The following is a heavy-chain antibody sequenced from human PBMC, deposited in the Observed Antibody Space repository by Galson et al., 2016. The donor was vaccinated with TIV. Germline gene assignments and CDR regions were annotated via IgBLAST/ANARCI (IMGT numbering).Heavy chain of an antibody. D-gene: IGHD2/OR15-2a*01. CDR3: ARDHPLSTVFIAYPGKPYHGLDV. J-gene: IGHJ6*02. V-gene: IGHV4-30-4*01. Sequence: TLSLTCTVSGGSISSRDYYWSWIRQPPGKGLEWIGCMYYSRNTYYNPSLKSRVTISVDTSKSQFALKLSSVTAADTAVYYCARDHPLSTVFIAYPGKPYHGLDVWGQGTAVTVSS. CDR1: GGSISSRDYY. CDR2: MYYSRNT.